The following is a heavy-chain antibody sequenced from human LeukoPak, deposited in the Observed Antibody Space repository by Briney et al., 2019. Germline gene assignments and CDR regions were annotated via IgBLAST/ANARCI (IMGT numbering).Heavy chain of an antibody. CDR3: ARGHSPSGSYIH. Sequence: PSETLSLTCAVCGGSFSGYYWSWIRQPPGKWLEWIGEINHSGSTNYNPSLKSRVTISVDTSKNQFSLKLSSVTAADTAVYDCARGHSPSGSYIHWGQGTLVTVSS. J-gene: IGHJ4*02. CDR1: GGSFSGYY. D-gene: IGHD1-26*01. V-gene: IGHV4-34*01. CDR2: INHSGST.